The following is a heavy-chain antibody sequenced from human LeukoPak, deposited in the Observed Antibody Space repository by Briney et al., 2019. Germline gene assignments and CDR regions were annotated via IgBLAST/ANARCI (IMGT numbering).Heavy chain of an antibody. J-gene: IGHJ4*02. D-gene: IGHD3-10*01. CDR1: GGSISSGGYS. CDR3: ARGKYYGSGSYFDY. CDR2: IYHSGST. Sequence: PSQTLSLTCALSGGSISSGGYSWSWIRQPPGKGLEWIGYIYHSGSTYYNPSLKSRVTISVDRSKNQFSLKLSSVTAADTAVYYCARGKYYGSGSYFDYWGQGTLVTVSS. V-gene: IGHV4-30-2*01.